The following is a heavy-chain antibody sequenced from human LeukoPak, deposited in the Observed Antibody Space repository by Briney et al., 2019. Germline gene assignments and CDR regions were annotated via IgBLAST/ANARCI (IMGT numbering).Heavy chain of an antibody. CDR1: FTXXSYS. CDR3: XXXXXTXXGXV. Sequence: FTXXSYSMNWVRQAPGXGLEWVSYISSSGSTIYYADSVKGRFTISRDNAKNSLYLQMNRLRGEDRAVYYXXXXXXTXXGXVWGKGXTXTISS. J-gene: IGHJ6*04. V-gene: IGHV3-48*04. CDR2: ISSSGSTI.